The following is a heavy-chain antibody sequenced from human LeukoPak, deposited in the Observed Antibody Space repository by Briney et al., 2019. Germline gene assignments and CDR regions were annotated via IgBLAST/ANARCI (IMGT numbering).Heavy chain of an antibody. CDR2: IYSGGST. V-gene: IGHV3-66*01. Sequence: GGSLRLSCAASGFSFSSHNMNWVRQAPGKGLEWVSDIYSGGSTYYADSVKGRFTISRDNSKNTLYLQMNSLRAEDTAVYYCARDRQLYDSSGYAHWYFDLWGRGTLVTVSS. D-gene: IGHD3-22*01. CDR3: ARDRQLYDSSGYAHWYFDL. J-gene: IGHJ2*01. CDR1: GFSFSSHN.